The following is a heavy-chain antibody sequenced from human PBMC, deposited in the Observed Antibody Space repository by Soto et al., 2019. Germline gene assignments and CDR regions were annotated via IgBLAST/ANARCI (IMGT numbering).Heavy chain of an antibody. Sequence: EVQLVESGGGLVQPGGSLRLSCAASGFTFSSYSMNWVRQAPGKGLEWVSYISSSSTIYYADSVKGRFTISRDNAKNSLYLQMNSLRDEDTAVYYCAREPTAYSSSSYYWGQGTLVTVSS. J-gene: IGHJ4*02. CDR2: ISSSSTI. CDR3: AREPTAYSSSSYY. D-gene: IGHD6-6*01. V-gene: IGHV3-48*02. CDR1: GFTFSSYS.